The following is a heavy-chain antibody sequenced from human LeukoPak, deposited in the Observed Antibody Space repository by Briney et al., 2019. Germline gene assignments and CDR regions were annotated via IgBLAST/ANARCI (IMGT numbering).Heavy chain of an antibody. CDR1: QFTFSGYW. CDR2: IKSDGSSR. J-gene: IGHJ6*03. V-gene: IGHV3-74*03. D-gene: IGHD3-3*01. CDR3: ARDPGTYDFWSGYYEYYYMDV. Sequence: PGGSLRLSCAASQFTFSGYWMYWVRQAPGKGLVWVSRIKSDGSSRTYADSVKGRFTISRDNSKNTLYLQMNSLRAEDTAVYYCARDPGTYDFWSGYYEYYYMDVWGKGTTVTVSS.